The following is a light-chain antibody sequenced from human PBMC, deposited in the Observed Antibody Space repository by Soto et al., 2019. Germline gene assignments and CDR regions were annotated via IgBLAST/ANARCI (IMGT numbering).Light chain of an antibody. CDR1: SSDIGGAYNH. CDR3: SSYRSRSTI. J-gene: IGLJ2*01. CDR2: DVS. Sequence: QSALTQPASVSGSPGQSITISCTGTSSDIGGAYNHVSWYQQHPSQAPKLMIYDVSNRPPGVPYRFSGSKSVNTAALTISGLQAEDEADYYCSSYRSRSTIFGGGTKVTVL. V-gene: IGLV2-14*03.